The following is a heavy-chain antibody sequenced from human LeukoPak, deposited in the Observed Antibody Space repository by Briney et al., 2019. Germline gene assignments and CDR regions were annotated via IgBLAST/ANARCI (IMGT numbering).Heavy chain of an antibody. D-gene: IGHD2-21*01. CDR2: IKEDGSEK. V-gene: IGHV3-7*01. CDR1: GFSFTSYW. Sequence: GGSLRLSCAASGFSFTSYWMSWVRQAPGKGLEWVANIKEDGSEKYYVDSVKGRFTISRDNAKNSLYLQMNSLRAEDAAVYYCARDRISAISRGWFDPWGQGTLVTVSS. CDR3: ARDRISAISRGWFDP. J-gene: IGHJ5*02.